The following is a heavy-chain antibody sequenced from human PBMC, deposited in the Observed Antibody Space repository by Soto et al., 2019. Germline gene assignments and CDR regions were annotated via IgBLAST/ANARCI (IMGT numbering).Heavy chain of an antibody. CDR2: ISYDGSKK. CDR3: AKETYSGPLDY. V-gene: IGHV3-30*18. Sequence: QVQLVESGGGVVQPGRSLRLSCAASGFTFSSYGMHWVRQAPGKGREWVAVISYDGSKKYYADSVKGRFTISRDNSKNTLYLPMNSLRAEDTAVYYCAKETYSGPLDYWGQGTLVTVSS. D-gene: IGHD2-15*01. CDR1: GFTFSSYG. J-gene: IGHJ4*02.